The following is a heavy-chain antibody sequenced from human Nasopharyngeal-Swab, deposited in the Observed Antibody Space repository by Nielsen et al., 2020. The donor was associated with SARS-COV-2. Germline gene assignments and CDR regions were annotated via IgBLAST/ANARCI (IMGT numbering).Heavy chain of an antibody. CDR1: GFPFSTYS. CDR3: ARHFLAAGHLLGIAVAGTNWFDP. Sequence: GSLKISCAASGFPFSTYSMYLVRQAPGKGLEWVSSISSSSSYIYYADSLKGRFTISRDNAKNSLYLQMNSLRAEDTAVYYCARHFLAAGHLLGIAVAGTNWFDPWGQGTLVTVSS. D-gene: IGHD6-13*01. V-gene: IGHV3-21*01. J-gene: IGHJ5*02. CDR2: ISSSSSYI.